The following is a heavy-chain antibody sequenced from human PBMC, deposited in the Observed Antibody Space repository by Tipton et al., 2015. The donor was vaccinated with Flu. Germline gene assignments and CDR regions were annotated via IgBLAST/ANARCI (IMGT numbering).Heavy chain of an antibody. V-gene: IGHV1-18*04. Sequence: QSGPEVKKPGASVKVSCKASGYTLSSYPISWVRQAPGQGLEWMGWISGYSGDTNYAQSLQGRVTMTTDTSTSTAYMELRSLRSDDTAVYYCARDPPYYGSGSHLDYWGQGTLVTVSS. D-gene: IGHD3-10*01. CDR1: GYTLSSYP. CDR2: ISGYSGDT. CDR3: ARDPPYYGSGSHLDY. J-gene: IGHJ4*02.